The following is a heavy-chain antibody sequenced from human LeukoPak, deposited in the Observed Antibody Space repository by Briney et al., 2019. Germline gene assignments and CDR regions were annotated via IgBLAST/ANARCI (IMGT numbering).Heavy chain of an antibody. CDR2: ISSGSTI. Sequence: GGSLRLSCAASGFTVSAYSMNWVRQRPGKGLEWVSSISSGSTIYYADSVKGRFTISRDNAKNSLYLQMNSLRAEDTAVYYCARDLMGIAYRGAFYYWGQGTLVTVSS. CDR1: GFTVSAYS. V-gene: IGHV3-69-1*01. CDR3: ARDLMGIAYRGAFYY. D-gene: IGHD6-13*01. J-gene: IGHJ4*02.